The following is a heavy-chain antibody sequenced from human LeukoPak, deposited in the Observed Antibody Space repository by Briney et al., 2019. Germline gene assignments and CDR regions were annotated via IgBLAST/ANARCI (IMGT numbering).Heavy chain of an antibody. CDR1: GFTFSSSE. V-gene: IGHV3-48*03. J-gene: IGHJ3*02. D-gene: IGHD1/OR15-1a*01. CDR2: TASRGSPT. CDR3: VREDEHDAFDI. Sequence: PGGSLRLSCGATGFTFSSSEMSWVRQAPGKGLEWLSYTASRGSPTFYADSVQGRFIISRDNAKNSLFLQMNSLRAEDTAVYYCVREDEHDAFDIWGQGTMVTVSS.